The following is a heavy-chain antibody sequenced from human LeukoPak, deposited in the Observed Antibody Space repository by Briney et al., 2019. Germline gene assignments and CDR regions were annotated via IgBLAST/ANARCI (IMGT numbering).Heavy chain of an antibody. Sequence: GGSQRLSCAASGITLITYWMSWVRQAPGKGLEWVANIKQDGSEKNYVDSVKCRFTISRDNSKNTLYLQMNSLRAEDTAVYYCAKEDWRMDVWGQGTTVTVSS. D-gene: IGHD2-21*01. J-gene: IGHJ6*02. CDR2: IKQDGSEK. V-gene: IGHV3-7*05. CDR1: GITLITYW. CDR3: AKEDWRMDV.